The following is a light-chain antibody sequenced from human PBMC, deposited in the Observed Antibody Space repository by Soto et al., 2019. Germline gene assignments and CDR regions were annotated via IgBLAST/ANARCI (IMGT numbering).Light chain of an antibody. CDR1: QNVKTR. CDR2: DAF. CDR3: QQYDEWPLT. J-gene: IGKJ4*01. Sequence: EKVMTQSPATLSASPGERATLSCRASQNVKTRLAWYQQKPGQAPRLLIFDAFSMATGIPARFSGSASGTDFTLTISSLQSEDSAVYYCQQYDEWPLTSGGGTKVEIK. V-gene: IGKV3-15*01.